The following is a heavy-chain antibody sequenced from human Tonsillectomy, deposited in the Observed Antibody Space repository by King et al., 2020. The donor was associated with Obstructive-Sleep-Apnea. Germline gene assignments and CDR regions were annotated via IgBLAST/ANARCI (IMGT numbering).Heavy chain of an antibody. CDR3: VRDRGDYYLDY. CDR1: GGSISSINYY. J-gene: IGHJ4*02. Sequence: QLQESGPGLVKPSETLSLTCTVSGGSISSINYYWGWIRQPPGKGLEWIGCIYFTGSTYYNPSLKSRVTISVDTSKNQFSLKLNSVPAADTAVYYCVRDRGDYYLDYWGKGALVTVSS. CDR2: IYFTGST. D-gene: IGHD4-17*01. V-gene: IGHV4-39*07.